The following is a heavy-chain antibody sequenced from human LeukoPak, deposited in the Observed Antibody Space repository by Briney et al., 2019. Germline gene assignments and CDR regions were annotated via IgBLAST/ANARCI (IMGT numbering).Heavy chain of an antibody. CDR2: INYSGNT. J-gene: IGHJ5*02. D-gene: IGHD6-13*01. CDR3: ARGRLVYSSHKNWFDP. V-gene: IGHV4-59*12. Sequence: SETLSLTCTVSGGSISSFYWGWIRQPPGKGLEWIGDINYSGNTTYNPSLKSRVTISVDTSKNQFSLKLSSVTAADTAVYYCARGRLVYSSHKNWFDPWGQGTLVTVSS. CDR1: GGSISSFY.